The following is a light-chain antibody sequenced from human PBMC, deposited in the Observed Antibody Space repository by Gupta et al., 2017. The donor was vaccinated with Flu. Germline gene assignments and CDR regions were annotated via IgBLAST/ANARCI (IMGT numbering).Light chain of an antibody. CDR1: SSDFGGYNY. Sequence: QSALTQPPSASGSPGQSVTISCPGSSSDFGGYNYVSWYQHHPGKAPKLLIYEVTKRPSGVPDRFSASKSDNTASLTVSGLRAEDEADYYCCPFLGSNFVFGGGTRLTVL. CDR3: CPFLGSNFV. V-gene: IGLV2-8*01. J-gene: IGLJ2*01. CDR2: EVT.